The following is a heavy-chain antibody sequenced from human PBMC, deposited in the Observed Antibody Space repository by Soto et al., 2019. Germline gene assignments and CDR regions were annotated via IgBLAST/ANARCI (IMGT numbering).Heavy chain of an antibody. J-gene: IGHJ4*02. V-gene: IGHV2-5*02. CDR2: IYWDDDK. CDR3: AHTTTAYYYDSSGYYGD. D-gene: IGHD3-22*01. Sequence: QITLKESGPTLVKPTQTLTLTCTFSGFSLSTSGVGVGWIRQPPGKALEWLALIYWDDDKRYSPSLKSRLTITKDTSKNQVVLTMTNMYPVDTATYYCAHTTTAYYYDSSGYYGDWGQGTLVTVSS. CDR1: GFSLSTSGVG.